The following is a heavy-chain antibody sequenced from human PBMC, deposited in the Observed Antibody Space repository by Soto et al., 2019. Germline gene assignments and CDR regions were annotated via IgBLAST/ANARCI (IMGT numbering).Heavy chain of an antibody. Sequence: QVQLVQSGAEVKKPGSSVKVSCKASGGTFSSYTISWVRQAPGQGLEWMGRIIPIRGIANYAQKFQGRVTITADKSTSTAYMELSSLRSEDTAVYYCARGPDIVVVPAAIEGAYYFDYWGQGTLVTVSS. J-gene: IGHJ4*02. CDR3: ARGPDIVVVPAAIEGAYYFDY. D-gene: IGHD2-2*02. CDR2: IIPIRGIA. V-gene: IGHV1-69*02. CDR1: GGTFSSYT.